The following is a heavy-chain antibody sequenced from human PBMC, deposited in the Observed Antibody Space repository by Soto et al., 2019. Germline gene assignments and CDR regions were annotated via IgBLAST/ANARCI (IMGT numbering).Heavy chain of an antibody. Sequence: SETLDLTCAVSGFSISSGNYWGWIRKHPGKGLEWIGSVYHGGNTYYNPSPKSRVSISIDLSKNQFSLKLTSVTAADTAAYYCARARWYDAFNVWGQGTVVTVAS. CDR2: VYHGGNT. CDR1: GFSISSGNY. CDR3: ARARWYDAFNV. D-gene: IGHD2-15*01. V-gene: IGHV4-38-2*01. J-gene: IGHJ3*01.